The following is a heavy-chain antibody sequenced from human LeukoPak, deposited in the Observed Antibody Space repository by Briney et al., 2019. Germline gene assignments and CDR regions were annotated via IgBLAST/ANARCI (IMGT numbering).Heavy chain of an antibody. CDR2: MREDGSDE. V-gene: IGHV3-7*03. CDR3: AREGRWYDILTGYGFYYYMDV. Sequence: GGSLRLSCAASGFTFRSYWMNWVRQAPGKGLEWVASMREDGSDEDYVDSVKGRLSISRDNAKNSLYLQMNSLRAEDTALYYCAREGRWYDILTGYGFYYYMDVWGKGTTVTVSS. J-gene: IGHJ6*03. D-gene: IGHD3-9*01. CDR1: GFTFRSYW.